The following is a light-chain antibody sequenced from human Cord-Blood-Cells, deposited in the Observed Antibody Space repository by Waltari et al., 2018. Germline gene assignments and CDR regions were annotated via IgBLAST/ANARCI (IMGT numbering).Light chain of an antibody. CDR2: GAS. J-gene: IGKJ1*01. V-gene: IGKV3-20*01. CDR1: QSVRISY. CDR3: QQYGSSPT. Sequence: DIVLTQSPGTLSLSPGARATLSCRASQSVRISYLAWYQQKPGQAPRLLIYGASSRATGIPDRFSGSGSGTDFTLTISRLEPEDFAVYYCQQYGSSPTFGQGTKVEIK.